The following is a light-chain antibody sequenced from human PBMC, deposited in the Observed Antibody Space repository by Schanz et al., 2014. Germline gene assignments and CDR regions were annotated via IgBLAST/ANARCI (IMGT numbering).Light chain of an antibody. J-gene: IGLJ2*01. CDR3: QAWDSSVV. CDR2: QNN. V-gene: IGLV3-1*01. Sequence: SYELTQPPSVSVSPGQTASITCSGDKLGDTYACWYQQKPGQSPVLVIYQNNKRPSGIPERFSGSNSGNTATLTIRGTQAMDEADYYCQAWDSSVVFGGGTKLTVL. CDR1: KLGDTY.